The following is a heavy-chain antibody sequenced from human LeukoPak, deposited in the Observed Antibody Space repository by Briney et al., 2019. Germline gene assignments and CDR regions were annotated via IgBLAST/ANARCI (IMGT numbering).Heavy chain of an antibody. D-gene: IGHD3-10*01. CDR1: GGSISSGGYS. J-gene: IGHJ5*02. V-gene: IGHV4-30-2*01. Sequence: SETLSLTCAVSGGSISSGGYSWSWIRQPPGKGLEWIGYIYHSGSTYYNPSLKSRVTISVDRSKNQFSLKLSSVTAADTAVYYCARGGAVRGVRPNWFDPWGQGTLVTVSS. CDR2: IYHSGST. CDR3: ARGGAVRGVRPNWFDP.